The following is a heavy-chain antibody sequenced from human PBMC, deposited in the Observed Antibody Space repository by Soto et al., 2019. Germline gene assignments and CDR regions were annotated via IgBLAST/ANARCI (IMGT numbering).Heavy chain of an antibody. CDR2: ISGGGSIT. Sequence: GGSLRLSCAASGFTFTNYAMTWVRQAPGKGLEWVSTISGGGSITYYADSLKGRFTISRDNSKNTLYLQINSLRAEDTAVYYCAKTIRGGYSSSWYYFDDWGQGTLVTVSS. D-gene: IGHD6-13*01. V-gene: IGHV3-23*01. CDR3: AKTIRGGYSSSWYYFDD. CDR1: GFTFTNYA. J-gene: IGHJ4*02.